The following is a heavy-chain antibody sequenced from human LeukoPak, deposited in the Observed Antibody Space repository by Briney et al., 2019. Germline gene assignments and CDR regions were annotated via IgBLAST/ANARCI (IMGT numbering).Heavy chain of an antibody. CDR1: GYSFTSYW. CDR2: ISAYNGNT. Sequence: GESLKISCQGSGYSFTSYWIGWVRQAPGQGLEWMGWISAYNGNTNYAQKLQGRVTMTTDTSTSTAYMELRSLRSDDTAVYYCARGQRGPIDYWGQGTLVTVSS. J-gene: IGHJ4*02. V-gene: IGHV1-18*04. D-gene: IGHD6-25*01. CDR3: ARGQRGPIDY.